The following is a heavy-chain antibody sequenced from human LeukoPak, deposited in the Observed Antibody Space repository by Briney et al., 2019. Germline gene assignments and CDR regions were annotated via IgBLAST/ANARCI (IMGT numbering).Heavy chain of an antibody. J-gene: IGHJ4*02. CDR2: IYYSGST. V-gene: IGHV4-59*01. Sequence: PSETLSLTCTVSGGSISSYYWSWIRQPPGKGLEWIGYIYYSGSTNYNPSLKSRVTISVDTSKNQFSLKLSSVTAADTAVYYCAGRYDSSGYYDEGFDYWGQGTLVTVSS. CDR1: GGSISSYY. D-gene: IGHD3-22*01. CDR3: AGRYDSSGYYDEGFDY.